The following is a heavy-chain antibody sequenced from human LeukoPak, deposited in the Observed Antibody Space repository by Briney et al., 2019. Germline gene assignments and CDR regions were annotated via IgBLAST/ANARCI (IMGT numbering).Heavy chain of an antibody. V-gene: IGHV1-2*02. CDR3: ARGYWGSYAFDI. D-gene: IGHD7-27*01. J-gene: IGHJ3*02. Sequence: ASVKVSCKASGYTFTNYGINWVRQAPGQGLEWMGWINPNSGGTNYAQKFQGRVTMTRDTSISTAYMELSRLRSDDTAVYYCARGYWGSYAFDIWGQGTMVTVSS. CDR2: INPNSGGT. CDR1: GYTFTNYG.